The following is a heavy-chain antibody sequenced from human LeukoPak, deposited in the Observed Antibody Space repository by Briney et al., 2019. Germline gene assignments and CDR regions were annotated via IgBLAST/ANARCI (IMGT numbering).Heavy chain of an antibody. CDR3: ARGGYCGGDCYFYY. D-gene: IGHD2-21*02. Sequence: PSGTLSLTCTVSGGSISSGSYYWSWIRQPAGKGLEWIGRICTSGSTNYNPSLKSRVTISVDTSKNQFSLKLSSVTAADTAVYYCARGGYCGGDCYFYYWGQGTLVTVSS. V-gene: IGHV4-61*02. J-gene: IGHJ4*02. CDR2: ICTSGST. CDR1: GGSISSGSYY.